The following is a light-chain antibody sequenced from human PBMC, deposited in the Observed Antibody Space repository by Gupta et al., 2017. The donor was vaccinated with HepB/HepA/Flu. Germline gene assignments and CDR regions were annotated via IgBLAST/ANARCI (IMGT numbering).Light chain of an antibody. CDR3: YSAADNNQGV. Sequence: SYELTQPSSVSVSPGQTARINCSGDVLAKKYARWFQQKPGQAPVLVIYKDSERPSGIPERFSCSSSGTTVTLTISVAQVEDEADYYCYSAADNNQGVFGGGTKLTVL. CDR2: KDS. J-gene: IGLJ3*02. CDR1: VLAKKY. V-gene: IGLV3-27*01.